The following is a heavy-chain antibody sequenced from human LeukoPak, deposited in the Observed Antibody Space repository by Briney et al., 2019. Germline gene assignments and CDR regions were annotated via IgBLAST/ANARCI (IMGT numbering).Heavy chain of an antibody. J-gene: IGHJ4*02. V-gene: IGHV3-53*05. Sequence: PGGSLRLSCVASGFTVGSNYMSWVRQAPGKGLEWVSVIYSGGSTNYADSVKGRFTISRDNSKSTLYLQMNSLRGEDTAVYYCAKAQLPRHELGNFYFDYWGQGTLVTVSS. D-gene: IGHD7-27*01. CDR3: AKAQLPRHELGNFYFDY. CDR2: IYSGGST. CDR1: GFTVGSNY.